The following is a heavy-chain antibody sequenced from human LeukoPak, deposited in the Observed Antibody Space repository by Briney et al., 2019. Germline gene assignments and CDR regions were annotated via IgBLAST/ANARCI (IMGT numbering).Heavy chain of an antibody. CDR2: INHSGST. V-gene: IGHV4-34*01. J-gene: IGHJ5*02. Sequence: PSETLSLTCAVYGGSFSGYYWSWIRQPPGKGLEWIEEINHSGSTNYNPSLKSRVTISVDTSKNQFSLKLSSVTAADTAVYYCARGQSYDNWFDPWGQGTLVTVSS. D-gene: IGHD3-16*01. CDR1: GGSFSGYY. CDR3: ARGQSYDNWFDP.